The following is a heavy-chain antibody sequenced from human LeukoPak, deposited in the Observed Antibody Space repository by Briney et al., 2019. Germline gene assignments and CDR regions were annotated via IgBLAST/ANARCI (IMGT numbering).Heavy chain of an antibody. V-gene: IGHV3-48*03. CDR1: GFTFSSYE. D-gene: IGHD6-19*01. CDR2: ISSSGSTI. Sequence: GALRLSCAASGFTFSSYEMNWVRQAPGKGLEWVSYISSSGSTIYYTDSVKGRFTISRDNAKNSLYLQMNSLRAEDTAVYYCARGSSSGWHFDYWGQGTLVTVSS. CDR3: ARGSSSGWHFDY. J-gene: IGHJ4*02.